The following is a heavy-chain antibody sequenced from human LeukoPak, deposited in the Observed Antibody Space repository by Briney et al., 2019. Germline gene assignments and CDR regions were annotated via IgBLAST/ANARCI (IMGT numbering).Heavy chain of an antibody. CDR2: ISGSGGST. D-gene: IGHD1-26*01. Sequence: GGSLRLSRAASGFTFSSYAMSWVRQAPGKGPEWVSAISGSGGSTYYADSVKGRFTISRDNSKNTLYLQMNSLRAEDTAVYYCAKDSGSYLEIRYWGQGTLVTVSS. CDR3: AKDSGSYLEIRY. CDR1: GFTFSSYA. J-gene: IGHJ4*02. V-gene: IGHV3-23*01.